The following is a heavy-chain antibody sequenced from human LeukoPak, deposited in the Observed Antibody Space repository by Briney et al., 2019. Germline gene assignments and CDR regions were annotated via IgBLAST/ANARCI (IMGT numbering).Heavy chain of an antibody. CDR1: GGSISSSSYY. J-gene: IGHJ5*02. D-gene: IGHD3-9*01. CDR3: ARELRYFDWSPHFDP. V-gene: IGHV4-39*07. Sequence: PSETLSLTCTVSGGSISSSSYYWGWIRQPPGKGLEWIGSIYYSGSTNYNPSLKSRVTISVDTSKNQFSLKLSSVTAADTAVYYCARELRYFDWSPHFDPWGQGTLVTVSS. CDR2: IYYSGST.